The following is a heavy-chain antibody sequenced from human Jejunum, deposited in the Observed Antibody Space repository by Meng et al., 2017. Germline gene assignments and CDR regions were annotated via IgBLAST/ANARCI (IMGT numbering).Heavy chain of an antibody. V-gene: IGHV4-4*02. CDR1: GAPVSDEKW. CDR2: IFHTEIF. J-gene: IGHJ4*02. CDR3: AKTGAYNSDY. Sequence: QVQLLEAGQAVVKLSGTLSRNCSVYGAPVSDEKWWSWVHQPPGKGVEWIGEIFHTEIFNYNPSMKSRITISLAKSKNQLYLNMNSATAADTAVYYCAKTGAYNSDYWGQGTLVTVSS. D-gene: IGHD2-8*02.